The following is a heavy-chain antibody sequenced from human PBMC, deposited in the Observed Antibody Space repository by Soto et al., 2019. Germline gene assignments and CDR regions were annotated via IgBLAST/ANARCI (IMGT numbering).Heavy chain of an antibody. CDR2: IYWNDDK. CDR1: GFSLSTSGVG. V-gene: IGHV2-5*01. D-gene: IGHD4-17*01. J-gene: IGHJ3*02. Sequence: SGPTLVNPTQTLTLTCTFSGFSLSTSGVGVGWIRQPPGKALEWLALIYWNDDKRYSPSLKSRLTITKDTSKNQVVLTMTNMDPVDTDTYYCAHRPPYGGKSPDAFDIWGQGTMVTVSS. CDR3: AHRPPYGGKSPDAFDI.